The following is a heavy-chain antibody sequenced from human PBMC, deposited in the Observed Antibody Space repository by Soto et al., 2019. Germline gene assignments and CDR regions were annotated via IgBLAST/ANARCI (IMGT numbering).Heavy chain of an antibody. J-gene: IGHJ4*02. CDR1: GGTFSSYA. CDR2: IIPIFGTA. D-gene: IGHD3-3*01. Sequence: ASVKVSCKASGGTFSSYAISWVRQAPGQGLGWMGGIIPIFGTANYAQKFQGRVTITADKSTSTAYMELSSLRSEDTAVYYCASLETIFGYWGQGTLVTVSS. V-gene: IGHV1-69*06. CDR3: ASLETIFGY.